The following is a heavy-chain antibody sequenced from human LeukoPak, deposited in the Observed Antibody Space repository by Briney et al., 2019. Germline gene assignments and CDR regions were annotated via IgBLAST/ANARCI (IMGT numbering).Heavy chain of an antibody. D-gene: IGHD6-13*01. CDR2: IFPSGGEI. CDR1: GFTFSTFA. V-gene: IGHV3-21*04. CDR3: ARWVTAAGRGYYFDY. J-gene: IGHJ4*02. Sequence: GGSLRLSCAASGFTFSTFAMIWVRQPPGKGLEWVSSIFPSGGEIHYADSVRGRFTISRDNAKNSLYLQMNSLRAEDTAVYYCARWVTAAGRGYYFDYWGQGTLVTVSS.